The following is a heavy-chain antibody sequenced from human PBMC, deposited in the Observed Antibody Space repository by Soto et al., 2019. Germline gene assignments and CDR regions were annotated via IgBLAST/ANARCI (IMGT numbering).Heavy chain of an antibody. Sequence: GGALRLSCAASGFTFRSCTMNWVRQAPGKGLEWVSTISSNSAYIYYTDALRGRFTISRDNAKNSLHLQMNSLRAEDTAVYYCTRDASRDSSARGWFAPWGPGTLVTVSS. CDR1: GFTFRSCT. CDR3: TRDASRDSSARGWFAP. V-gene: IGHV3-21*01. CDR2: ISSNSAYI. J-gene: IGHJ5*02. D-gene: IGHD6-13*01.